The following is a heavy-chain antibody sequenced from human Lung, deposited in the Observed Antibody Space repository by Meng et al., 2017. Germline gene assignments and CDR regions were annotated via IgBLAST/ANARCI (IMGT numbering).Heavy chain of an antibody. J-gene: IGHJ4*02. Sequence: QVHLVQSGREVKTPGASVKVSCKASGYTFTTYGISWLRQAPGQGLEWMGWIDPGNGNRDFAEKFQDRLTMSNDTSSSTVYMELTRLTSDDTAVYYCARDRQWLFDYWGQGALVTVSS. D-gene: IGHD6-19*01. CDR2: IDPGNGNR. CDR1: GYTFTTYG. V-gene: IGHV1-18*01. CDR3: ARDRQWLFDY.